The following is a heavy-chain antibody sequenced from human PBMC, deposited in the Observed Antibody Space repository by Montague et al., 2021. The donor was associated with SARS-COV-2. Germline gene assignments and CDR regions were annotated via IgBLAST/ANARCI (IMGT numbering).Heavy chain of an antibody. D-gene: IGHD4-23*01. J-gene: IGHJ4*02. CDR1: GFTFSSFE. CDR2: ISSSGSPQ. V-gene: IGHV3-48*03. CDR3: ARGVPTVVKIDC. Sequence: SLRLSCAASGFTFSSFEMNWVRQAPGKGLGWVSYISSSGSPQHYADSVRGRFTISRDNAKNSLYLQMNSLRAEDTAIYYCARGVPTVVKIDCWGQGTLVTVSS.